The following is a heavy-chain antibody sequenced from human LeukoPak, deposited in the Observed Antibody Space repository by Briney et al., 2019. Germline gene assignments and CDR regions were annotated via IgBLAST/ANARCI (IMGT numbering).Heavy chain of an antibody. Sequence: GGSLRLSCAASGFTFSSYAMHWVCQAPGKGLEWVAVISYDGSNKYYADSVKGRFTISRDNSKNTLYLQMNSLRAEDTAVYYCASIAAAGTGSKLDYWGQGTLVTVSS. V-gene: IGHV3-30*01. CDR3: ASIAAAGTGSKLDY. J-gene: IGHJ4*02. CDR2: ISYDGSNK. CDR1: GFTFSSYA. D-gene: IGHD6-13*01.